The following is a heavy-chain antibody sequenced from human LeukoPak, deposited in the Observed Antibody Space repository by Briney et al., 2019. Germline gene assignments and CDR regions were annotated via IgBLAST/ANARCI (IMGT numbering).Heavy chain of an antibody. J-gene: IGHJ4*02. CDR3: ARGDVMVVAATLDY. D-gene: IGHD2-15*01. V-gene: IGHV3-64*01. CDR1: GFTFSSYA. Sequence: GGSLRLSCAASGFTFSSYAMHWVRQAPGKGLDYVSAITGNGGSTFYANSVKGRFTISRDNSKNTLYLQMGSLRAEDMAVYYCARGDVMVVAATLDYWGQGTLVTVSS. CDR2: ITGNGGST.